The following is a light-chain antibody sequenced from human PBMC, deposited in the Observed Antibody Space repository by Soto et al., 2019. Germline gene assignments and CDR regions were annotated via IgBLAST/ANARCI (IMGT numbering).Light chain of an antibody. CDR2: GAS. J-gene: IGKJ5*01. Sequence: VVMTQSPATLSVSPGERATLSCRASQSVSTKLAWYQQKPGQGPRLLIYGASTRATGISARFSGSGSGTEFTLTISSLQSEDFAVYYCQQYNNWPPITFGQGTRLEIK. V-gene: IGKV3D-15*01. CDR1: QSVSTK. CDR3: QQYNNWPPIT.